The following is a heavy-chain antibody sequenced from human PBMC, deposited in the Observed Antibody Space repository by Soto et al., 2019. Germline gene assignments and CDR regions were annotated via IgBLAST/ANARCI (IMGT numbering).Heavy chain of an antibody. Sequence: QVQLVQSGAEVKKPGASVKVSCKASGYTFTGYYMHWVRQAPGQGLEWMGWINPNSGGTKYAQKFQGRVTMTRDTSISTAYMELSRLRSDDTAVYYCARDPLGSSSKFDYWGQGTLVSVSS. V-gene: IGHV1-2*02. CDR2: INPNSGGT. CDR3: ARDPLGSSSKFDY. CDR1: GYTFTGYY. J-gene: IGHJ4*02. D-gene: IGHD6-6*01.